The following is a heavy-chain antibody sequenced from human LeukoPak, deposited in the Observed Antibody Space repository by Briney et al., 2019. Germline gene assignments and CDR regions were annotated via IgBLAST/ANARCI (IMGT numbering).Heavy chain of an antibody. CDR3: ARADPWGYFDY. CDR2: IKQDGSEK. V-gene: IGHV3-7*01. CDR1: GFTFSSYG. J-gene: IGHJ4*02. Sequence: GGSLRLSCAASGFTFSSYGMHWVRQAPGKGLEWVANIKQDGSEKYYVDSVKGRFTISRDNAKNSLYLQMNSLRAEDTAVYYCARADPWGYFDYWGQGTLVTVSS. D-gene: IGHD1-26*01.